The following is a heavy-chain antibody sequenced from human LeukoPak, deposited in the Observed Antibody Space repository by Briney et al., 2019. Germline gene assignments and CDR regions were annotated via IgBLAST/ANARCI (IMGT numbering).Heavy chain of an antibody. D-gene: IGHD6-19*01. CDR1: GFTFSSYA. V-gene: IGHV3-30-3*01. CDR3: ARAHSSGWYFDGFDP. CDR2: ISYDGSNK. Sequence: GGSLRLSCAASGFTFSSYAMHWVRQAPGKGLEWVAVISYDGSNKYYADSVKGRFTISRDNSKNTLYLQMNSLRAEDTAVHYCARAHSSGWYFDGFDPWGQGTLVTVSS. J-gene: IGHJ5*02.